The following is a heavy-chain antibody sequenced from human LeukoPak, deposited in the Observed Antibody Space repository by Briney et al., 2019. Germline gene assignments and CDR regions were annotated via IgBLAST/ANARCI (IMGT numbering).Heavy chain of an antibody. CDR3: AAGMYYYGSGSPFDY. CDR2: IIPIFGTA. D-gene: IGHD3-10*01. J-gene: IGHJ4*02. Sequence: GASVKVSCKASGGTFSSYAISWVRQAPGQGLEWMGGIIPIFGTANYAQKFQGRVTITADESTSTAYMELRSLRSDDTAVYYCAAGMYYYGSGSPFDYWGQRTLVTVSS. CDR1: GGTFSSYA. V-gene: IGHV1-69*13.